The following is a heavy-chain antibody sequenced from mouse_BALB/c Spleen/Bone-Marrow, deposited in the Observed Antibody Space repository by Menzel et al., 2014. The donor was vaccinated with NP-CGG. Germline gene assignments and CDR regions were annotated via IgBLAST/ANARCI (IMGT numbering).Heavy chain of an antibody. CDR1: GYSITSDYS. CDR3: AGNYWYFDV. D-gene: IGHD2-1*01. Sequence: EVKLVESGPGLVKPSQSLSLPCTVTGYSITSDYSWNWIRQFPGNKLEWMGYISYSGSTSYNPSLKSRISITRDTSKNQFFLQLNSVTTEDTATYYCAGNYWYFDVWGAGTTVTVSS. CDR2: ISYSGST. J-gene: IGHJ1*01. V-gene: IGHV3-2*02.